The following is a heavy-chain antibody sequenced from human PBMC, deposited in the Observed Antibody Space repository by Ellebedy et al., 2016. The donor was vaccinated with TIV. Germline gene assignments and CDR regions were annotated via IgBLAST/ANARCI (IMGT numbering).Heavy chain of an antibody. V-gene: IGHV4-39*01. CDR3: ARHHTVERGPIDY. CDR2: IYYSGST. J-gene: IGHJ4*02. Sequence: MPSETLSLTCTVSGGSISSPSYYWGWIRQPPGKGLEWIGSIYYSGSTYYYPSLKSRVTMSIDTSKNQFSLKLSSVTAADTAVYYCARHHTVERGPIDYWGQGTLVTVSS. CDR1: GGSISSPSYY. D-gene: IGHD1-1*01.